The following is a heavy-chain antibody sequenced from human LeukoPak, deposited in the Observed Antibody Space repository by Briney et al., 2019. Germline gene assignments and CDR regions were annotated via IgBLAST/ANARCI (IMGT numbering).Heavy chain of an antibody. CDR3: ARDRCYYDSSGLGDY. V-gene: IGHV1-18*01. J-gene: IGHJ4*02. CDR2: ISAYNGNT. D-gene: IGHD3-22*01. CDR1: GYTFTSYG. Sequence: ASVKGSCKASGYTFTSYGISWVRQAPRQGLEWMGWISAYNGNTNYAQKLQGRVTMTTDTSTSTAYMELRSLRSDDTAVYYCARDRCYYDSSGLGDYWGQGTLVTVSS.